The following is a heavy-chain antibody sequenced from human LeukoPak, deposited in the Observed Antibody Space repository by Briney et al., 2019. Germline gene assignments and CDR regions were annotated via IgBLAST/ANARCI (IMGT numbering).Heavy chain of an antibody. CDR1: GGSISSYY. D-gene: IGHD3-22*01. V-gene: IGHV4-59*08. Sequence: SETLSLTCTVSGGSISSYYWSWIRQPPGKGLERIGYIYYSGSTNYNPSLKSRVTISVDTSKNQFSLKLSSVTAADTAVYYCARSGGVIGALDFDYWGQGTLVTVSS. CDR2: IYYSGST. J-gene: IGHJ4*02. CDR3: ARSGGVIGALDFDY.